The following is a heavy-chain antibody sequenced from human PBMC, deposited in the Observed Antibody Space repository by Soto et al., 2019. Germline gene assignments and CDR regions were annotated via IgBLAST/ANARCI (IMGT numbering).Heavy chain of an antibody. CDR2: ISGRGGST. CDR3: AKSRGDSWTTYYFDY. J-gene: IGHJ4*02. D-gene: IGHD4-4*01. V-gene: IGHV3-23*01. Sequence: EVQLLESGGGLVQPGGSLKLSCAASGFTFSSNSMSWVRQAPGKGLEWVSGISGRGGSTYYAKSVKGRFNISRDNSENMLYLQIYSLRAEDTAVYFFAKSRGDSWTTYYFDYWGQGTLITVSS. CDR1: GFTFSSNS.